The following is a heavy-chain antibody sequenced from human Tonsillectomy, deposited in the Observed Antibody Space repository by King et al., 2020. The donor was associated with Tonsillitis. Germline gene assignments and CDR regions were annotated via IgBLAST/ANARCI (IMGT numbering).Heavy chain of an antibody. CDR2: IYFGGIT. J-gene: IGHJ4*02. V-gene: IGHV4-39*01. CDR1: GGSVSSSLYY. Sequence: QLQESGPGLVKPSETLSLTCTVSGGSVSSSLYYWGWIRQPPGKGLEWIGTIYFGGITYYNPSLQSRVTISVDTSKNHFSLKVSSVTAADTAVYYCARHATTILYFDYWGQGSLVTVSS. D-gene: IGHD2-15*01. CDR3: ARHATTILYFDY.